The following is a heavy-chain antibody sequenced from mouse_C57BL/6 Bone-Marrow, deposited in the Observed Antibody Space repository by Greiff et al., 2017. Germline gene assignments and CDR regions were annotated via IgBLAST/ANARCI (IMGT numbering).Heavy chain of an antibody. Sequence: QVQLQQPGAELVRPGSSVKLSCKASGYTFTSYWMDWVKQRPGQGLEWIGNIYPSDSDTHYNQKFKDKATLTVDKSSSTAYMQLSSLTSEDSAVYDCERVEIYYGNRDWYFDVWGTGTTGTVSS. CDR3: ERVEIYYGNRDWYFDV. D-gene: IGHD2-1*01. CDR1: GYTFTSYW. J-gene: IGHJ1*03. V-gene: IGHV1-61*01. CDR2: IYPSDSDT.